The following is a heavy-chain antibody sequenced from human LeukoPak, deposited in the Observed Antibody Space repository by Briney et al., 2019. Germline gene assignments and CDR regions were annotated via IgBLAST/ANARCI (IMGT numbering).Heavy chain of an antibody. Sequence: GGSLRLSCAASGFTFSDYYMSWVRQAPGQGLEWISYVTAGSSAKDYADSVKGRFVISRDNGQNSLYLQMNSLRVEDTAVYYCAKSRDAYNVLDSWGQGTLVTVPS. CDR2: VTAGSSAK. CDR3: AKSRDAYNVLDS. D-gene: IGHD5-24*01. V-gene: IGHV3-11*06. CDR1: GFTFSDYY. J-gene: IGHJ4*02.